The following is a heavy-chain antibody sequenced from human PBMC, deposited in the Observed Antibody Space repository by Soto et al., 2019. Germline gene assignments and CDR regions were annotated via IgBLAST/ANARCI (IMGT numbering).Heavy chain of an antibody. CDR3: ARDSVGQGYCSSTSCHPYYYGMDV. J-gene: IGHJ6*02. V-gene: IGHV1-69*13. CDR2: IIPIFGTA. CDR1: GGTFSSYA. Sequence: GASVKVSCKASGGTFSSYAIGWVRQAPGQGLEWMGGIIPIFGTANYAQKFQGRVTITADESTSTAYMELSSLRSEDTAVYYCARDSVGQGYCSSTSCHPYYYGMDVWGQGTTVTVSS. D-gene: IGHD2-2*01.